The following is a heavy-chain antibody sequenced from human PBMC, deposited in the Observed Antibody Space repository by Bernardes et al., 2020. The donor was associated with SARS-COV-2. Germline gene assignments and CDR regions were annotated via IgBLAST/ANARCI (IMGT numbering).Heavy chain of an antibody. CDR1: GFTFSSYC. CDR3: TVVTGLGPGV. V-gene: IGHV3-74*01. D-gene: IGHD3-16*01. Sequence: GGSLRLSCASSGFTFSSYCMHWVRQAPGKGLVWVSRINSDGSSTSYADSVKGRFTISRDNAKNTLYLQMNSLRAEDTAVYYCTVVTGLGPGVWGQGTLVTVSS. CDR2: INSDGSST. J-gene: IGHJ4*02.